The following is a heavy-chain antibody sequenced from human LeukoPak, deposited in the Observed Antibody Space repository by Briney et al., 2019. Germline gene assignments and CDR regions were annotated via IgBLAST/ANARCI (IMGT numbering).Heavy chain of an antibody. CDR2: IYHSGST. CDR3: ARAVVVPAAIDWFDP. V-gene: IGHV4-38-2*02. CDR1: GYSISSGYY. J-gene: IGHJ5*02. D-gene: IGHD2-2*02. Sequence: SETLSLTCTVSGYSISSGYYWGWIRQPPGKGLEWIGSIYHSGSTYYNPSLKSRVTISVDTSKNQFSLKLSSVTAADTAVYYCARAVVVPAAIDWFDPWGQGTLVIVSS.